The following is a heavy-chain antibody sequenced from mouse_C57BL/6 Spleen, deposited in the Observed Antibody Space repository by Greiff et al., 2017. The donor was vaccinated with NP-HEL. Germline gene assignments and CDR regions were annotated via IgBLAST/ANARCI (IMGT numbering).Heavy chain of an antibody. D-gene: IGHD1-1*01. Sequence: EVQVVESGAELVKPGASVKLSCTASGFNIKDYYMHWVKQRTEQGLEWVGRIDPEDGETKYDPKFQGKATITADTSSTTAYLQLSSLTSEDTAVYYCARAYYGSSLHWYFDVWGTGTTVTVSS. CDR2: IDPEDGET. V-gene: IGHV14-2*01. CDR1: GFNIKDYY. J-gene: IGHJ1*03. CDR3: ARAYYGSSLHWYFDV.